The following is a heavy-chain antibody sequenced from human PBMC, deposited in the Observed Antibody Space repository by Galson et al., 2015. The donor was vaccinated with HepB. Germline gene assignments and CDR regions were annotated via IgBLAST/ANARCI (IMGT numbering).Heavy chain of an antibody. CDR1: GFTFDDYA. V-gene: IGHV3-9*01. Sequence: SLRLSCAASGFTFDDYAMHWVRQAPGKGLEWVSGISWNSGSIGYADSVKGRFTISRDNAKNSLYLQMNSLRAEDTALFYCAKDRSHYYDSSGYYFFDYWGQGTLVTVSS. J-gene: IGHJ4*02. CDR2: ISWNSGSI. D-gene: IGHD3-22*01. CDR3: AKDRSHYYDSSGYYFFDY.